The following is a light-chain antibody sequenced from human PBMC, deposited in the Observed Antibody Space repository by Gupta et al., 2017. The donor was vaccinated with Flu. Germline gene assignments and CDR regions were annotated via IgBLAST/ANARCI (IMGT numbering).Light chain of an antibody. CDR2: MAS. Sequence: PSALSASVGDRVTIPCRARQTITKWLAWYQQKPGKAPLLLIYMASGLNTGVPSRFRGSGSGTXFTLTIXSLQPDDFATYYCLQYNTHPWTFGXGTMVEI. V-gene: IGKV1-5*03. J-gene: IGKJ1*01. CDR3: LQYNTHPWT. CDR1: QTITKW.